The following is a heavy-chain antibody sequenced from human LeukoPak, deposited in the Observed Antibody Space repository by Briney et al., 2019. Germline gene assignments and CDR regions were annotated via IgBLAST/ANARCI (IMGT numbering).Heavy chain of an antibody. CDR2: ISGSGGST. D-gene: IGHD7-27*01. V-gene: IGHV3-23*01. J-gene: IGHJ4*02. CDR1: GFTSSSYS. Sequence: GGSLRLSCAASGFTSSSYSMSWVRQAPGKGLEWVSAISGSGGSTYYADSVKGRFTISRDNSKNTLYLQMNSLRAEDTAVYYCAKDRMQSNWGPIDYWGQGTLVTVSS. CDR3: AKDRMQSNWGPIDY.